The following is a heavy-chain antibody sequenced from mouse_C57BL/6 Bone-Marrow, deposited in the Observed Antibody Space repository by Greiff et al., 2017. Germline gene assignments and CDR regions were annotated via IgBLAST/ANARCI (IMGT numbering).Heavy chain of an antibody. V-gene: IGHV1-64*01. J-gene: IGHJ4*01. CDR1: GYTFTSYW. CDR2: IHPTHGST. CDR3: ARSVDGGYAMDY. Sequence: QVQLQQPGAELVKPGASVKLSCKASGYTFTSYWMHWVKQRPGQGLEWIGMIHPTHGSTNYNEKFKSKATLTVDKSSSTAYMQLSSLTSEDSAVYYCARSVDGGYAMDYWGQGTSVTVSS.